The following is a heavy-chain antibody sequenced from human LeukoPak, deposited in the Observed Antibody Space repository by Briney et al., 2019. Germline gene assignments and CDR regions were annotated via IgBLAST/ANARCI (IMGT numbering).Heavy chain of an antibody. Sequence: GESLKIYCKGSGYSFTSYWIGWVRQMPGKGLEWMGIIYPGDSDTRYSLPFQGQVTISADKSISTAYLQWSSLKASDTAMYYCARLASIAARPDDYWGQGTLVTVSS. J-gene: IGHJ4*02. D-gene: IGHD6-6*01. CDR1: GYSFTSYW. CDR3: ARLASIAARPDDY. CDR2: IYPGDSDT. V-gene: IGHV5-51*01.